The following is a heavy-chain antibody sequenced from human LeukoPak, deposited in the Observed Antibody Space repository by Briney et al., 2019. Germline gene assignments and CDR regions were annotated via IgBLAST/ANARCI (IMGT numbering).Heavy chain of an antibody. CDR1: GFTFSSYG. J-gene: IGHJ4*02. Sequence: PGRSLRLSCAASGFTFSSYGMHWVRQAPGKGLEWVAVISYDGSNKYYADSVKGRFTISRDNSKNTLYLQMNSLRAEDTAVYYCAREGGLPDYWGQGTLVTVSS. V-gene: IGHV3-30*03. CDR2: ISYDGSNK. CDR3: AREGGLPDY. D-gene: IGHD3-16*01.